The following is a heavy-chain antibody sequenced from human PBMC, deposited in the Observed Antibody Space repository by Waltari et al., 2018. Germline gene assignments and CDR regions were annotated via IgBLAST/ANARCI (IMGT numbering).Heavy chain of an antibody. J-gene: IGHJ4*02. D-gene: IGHD6-6*01. CDR3: EVSSSSFGNY. Sequence: EVQLVESGGGLVKPGGSLRLSCDAAGFTFNNAWMNWVRQVPGGGLEWVSSIIGSGDSVDSADSVKGRFTTSRDNSKNIMYLQMNSLRVEDTALYYCEVSSSSFGNYWGQGALVTVSS. CDR1: GFTFNNAW. V-gene: IGHV3-23*04. CDR2: IIGSGDSV.